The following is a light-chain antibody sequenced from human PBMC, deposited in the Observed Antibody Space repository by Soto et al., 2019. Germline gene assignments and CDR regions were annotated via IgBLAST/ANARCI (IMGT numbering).Light chain of an antibody. CDR2: SDN. J-gene: IGLJ1*01. V-gene: IGLV1-44*01. CDR1: SSNIGSNT. CDR3: AAWDDSLNGYV. Sequence: QSVLTQSPSASGTPGQRVTISCSGSSSNIGSNTVNWYHQLPGTAPKILIYSDNQRPSGVPDRFSGSKSGTSASLAISGLQSEDEADYYCAAWDDSLNGYVFASGTKVTVL.